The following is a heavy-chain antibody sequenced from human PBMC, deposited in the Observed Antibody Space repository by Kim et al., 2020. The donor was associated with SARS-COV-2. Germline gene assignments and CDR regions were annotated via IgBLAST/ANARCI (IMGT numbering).Heavy chain of an antibody. J-gene: IGHJ4*02. CDR1: GGSLSTNSW. V-gene: IGHV4-4*02. Sequence: SETLSLTCAVSGGSLSTNSWWSWVRQPPGKGLEWIAEVYHSGGTNYNPSLKSRVTISVDKSKSQFSLTVTSVTAADTAVYYCARVVDYYGSSGLESRFDYWGQGTLVTVSS. CDR3: ARVVDYYGSSGLESRFDY. D-gene: IGHD3-22*01. CDR2: VYHSGGT.